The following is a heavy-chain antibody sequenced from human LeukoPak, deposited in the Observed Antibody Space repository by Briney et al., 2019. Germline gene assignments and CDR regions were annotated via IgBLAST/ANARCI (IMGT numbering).Heavy chain of an antibody. D-gene: IGHD3-10*01. CDR2: VWYDGRNE. Sequence: GGSLRLSGAASGFTVSNYGMLWVRQAPGKGLEWVSLVWYDGRNEDYAYSVKGRFTTSRDKPENTLYLQMNSLRAEDTALYFCARDRTFGEGAGKNNEPFAAWGQGTLVIVSS. CDR3: ARDRTFGEGAGKNNEPFAA. J-gene: IGHJ5*02. CDR1: GFTVSNYG. V-gene: IGHV3-33*01.